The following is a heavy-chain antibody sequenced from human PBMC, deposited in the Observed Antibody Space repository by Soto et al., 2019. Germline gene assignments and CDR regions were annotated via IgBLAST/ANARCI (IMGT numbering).Heavy chain of an antibody. CDR1: GFTFSNAW. J-gene: IGHJ5*02. D-gene: IGHD2-15*01. Sequence: EVQMVESGGGLVKPGGSLSLSCAASGFTFSNAWMNWVSQAPGKGLEWVGRIKSKTDGGITDCAAPVKGRFTISRDDSKNTLYVQMIRLKVEDTAVYYCTTNRMNDHWGQGTLVSVSS. V-gene: IGHV3-15*01. CDR3: TTNRMNDH. CDR2: IKSKTDGGIT.